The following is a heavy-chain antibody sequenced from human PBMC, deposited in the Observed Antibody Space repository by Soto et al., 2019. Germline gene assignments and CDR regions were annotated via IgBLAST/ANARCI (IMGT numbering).Heavy chain of an antibody. CDR2: TYYRSKWFS. CDR1: GDSFFSSIAA. J-gene: IGHJ4*02. Sequence: SQAVSLTCAISGDSFFSSIAAWSWISLSPSRGLEWLGRTYYRSKWFSGYALSVKSRITINPDTSKNQFSLQLNFVTPEDTAVYYCARSSSRSGCDYWGQGTLVTVSS. CDR3: ARSSSRSGCDY. V-gene: IGHV6-1*01. D-gene: IGHD6-19*01.